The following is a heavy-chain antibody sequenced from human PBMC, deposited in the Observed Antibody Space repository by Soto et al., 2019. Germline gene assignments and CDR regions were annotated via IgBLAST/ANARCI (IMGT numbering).Heavy chain of an antibody. J-gene: IGHJ3*02. CDR1: GGSISSYY. Sequence: SETLSLTCTVSGGSISSYYWSWIRQPTGKGLEWIGYIYYSGSTNYNPSLKSRVTISVDTSKNQFSLKLSSVTAADTAVYYCARRMVITTDDAFDIWGQGTMVTVSS. V-gene: IGHV4-59*01. CDR2: IYYSGST. D-gene: IGHD3-22*01. CDR3: ARRMVITTDDAFDI.